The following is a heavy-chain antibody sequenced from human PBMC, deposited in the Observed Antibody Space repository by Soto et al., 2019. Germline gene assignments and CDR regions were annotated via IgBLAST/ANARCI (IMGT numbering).Heavy chain of an antibody. V-gene: IGHV1-3*01. CDR3: ARGDGFGGNWVDYYYYGMDV. J-gene: IGHJ6*02. D-gene: IGHD2-15*01. Sequence: ASVKVSCKASGYTFTSYAMHWVRQAPGQRLEWMGWINAGNGNTNYAQKLQGRVTMTTDTSTSTAYMELRSLRSDDTAVYYCARGDGFGGNWVDYYYYGMDVWGQGTTVNVSS. CDR1: GYTFTSYA. CDR2: INAGNGNT.